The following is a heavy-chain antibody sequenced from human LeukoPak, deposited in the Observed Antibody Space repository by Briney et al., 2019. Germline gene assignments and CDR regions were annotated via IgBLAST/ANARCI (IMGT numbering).Heavy chain of an antibody. D-gene: IGHD3-10*01. CDR1: GFTFSSYG. V-gene: IGHV3-30*03. Sequence: PGGSLRLSCAASGFTFSSYGMHWVRRAPGKGLEWVAVISYDGSNKYYADSVKGRFTISRDNSKNTLYLQMNSLRAEDTAAYYCASLWFGELLSPLDAFDIWGQGTMVTVSS. CDR2: ISYDGSNK. CDR3: ASLWFGELLSPLDAFDI. J-gene: IGHJ3*02.